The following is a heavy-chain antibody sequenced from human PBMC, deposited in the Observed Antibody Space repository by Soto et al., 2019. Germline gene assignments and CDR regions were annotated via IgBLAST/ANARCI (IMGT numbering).Heavy chain of an antibody. D-gene: IGHD3-16*01. Sequence: EVQLLESGGGLVKSGGSLRLSCVASGFTFSKYAMTWVRQAPGKGLEWVSSISSNGMTTDYAVSVKGRFTISRDNSRNTLSLQMDSLRGDDAALYYCAKDKYTDSVRRVWFFDFWGRGTLVTVSS. CDR2: ISSNGMTT. J-gene: IGHJ2*01. CDR1: GFTFSKYA. CDR3: AKDKYTDSVRRVWFFDF. V-gene: IGHV3-23*01.